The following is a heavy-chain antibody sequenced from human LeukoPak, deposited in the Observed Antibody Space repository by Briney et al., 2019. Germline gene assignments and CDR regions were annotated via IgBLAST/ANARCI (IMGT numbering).Heavy chain of an antibody. CDR3: ARGRNDFWSGYYSFDY. CDR1: GYTFTSYD. CDR2: MNPNSGNT. D-gene: IGHD3-3*01. Sequence: ASVKASCKASGYTFTSYDINWVRQATGQGLEWMGWMNPNSGNTGYAQKFQGRVTITRNTSISTAYMELSSLRSEDTAVYYCARGRNDFWSGYYSFDYWGQGTLVTVSS. V-gene: IGHV1-8*03. J-gene: IGHJ4*02.